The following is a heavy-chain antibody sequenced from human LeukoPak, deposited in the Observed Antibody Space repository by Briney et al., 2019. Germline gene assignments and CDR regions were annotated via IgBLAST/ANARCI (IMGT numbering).Heavy chain of an antibody. V-gene: IGHV1-24*01. CDR3: ATIAPGDLFDS. D-gene: IGHD7-27*01. CDR2: FVPEDDET. CDR1: GSTLTEFS. Sequence: APVEVSCKVSGSTLTEFSIHWVRQAPGKGLEWMGGFVPEDDETIYAQSFQGRVTMTEDTSTDTAYMELSSLRSEDTAMYYCATIAPGDLFDSWGQGTLVTVSS. J-gene: IGHJ4*02.